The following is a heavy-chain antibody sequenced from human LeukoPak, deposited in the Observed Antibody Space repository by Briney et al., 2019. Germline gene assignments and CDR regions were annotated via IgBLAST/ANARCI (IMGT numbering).Heavy chain of an antibody. CDR3: ARGDFCSRSNCYLRPMDV. Sequence: SETLSLTCTVSGGSISDYYWNWIRQPPGKGLEWIGYIYYSGSTTYNPSLKSRVTMSVDTAKNQFSLKLRSVTAADTAVYYCARGDFCSRSNCYLRPMDVWGKGTTVTVSS. D-gene: IGHD2-2*01. CDR1: GGSISDYY. J-gene: IGHJ6*03. CDR2: IYYSGST. V-gene: IGHV4-59*01.